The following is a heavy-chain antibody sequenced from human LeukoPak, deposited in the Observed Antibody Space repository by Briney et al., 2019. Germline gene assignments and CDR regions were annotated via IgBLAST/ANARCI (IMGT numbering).Heavy chain of an antibody. J-gene: IGHJ6*03. D-gene: IGHD1-14*01. V-gene: IGHV4-39*07. CDR1: GGSISSSSYY. CDR3: ARDRKYYYHMDV. CDR2: IYYSGST. Sequence: SETLSLTCTVSGGSISSSSYYWGWIRQPPGKGLEWIGSIYYSGSTYYNPSFKSRVTISVDTSKNQFSLNLTSLTAADTAVYYCARDRKYYYHMDVWGKGTTVTVS.